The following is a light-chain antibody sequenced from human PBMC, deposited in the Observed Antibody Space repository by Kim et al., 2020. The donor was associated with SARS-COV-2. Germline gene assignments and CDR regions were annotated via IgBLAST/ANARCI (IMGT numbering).Light chain of an antibody. V-gene: IGKV1-39*01. CDR3: QQSYNTPRT. CDR1: QSINSY. J-gene: IGKJ2*01. CDR2: TAS. Sequence: DIQMTQSPSSLSASVGDRVTITCRASQSINSYLNWYQQRPGKAPKLLIYTASSLQTGVPSRFSGSGSGTDFTLTISSLQPEDFATYYCQQSYNTPRTFGQGTKLEI.